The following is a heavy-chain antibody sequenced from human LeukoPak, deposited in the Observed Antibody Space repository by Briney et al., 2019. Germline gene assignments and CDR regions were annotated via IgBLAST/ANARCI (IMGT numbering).Heavy chain of an antibody. CDR2: IRSKAYGGTT. CDR3: TRFGGYDFWSGYYADY. V-gene: IGHV3-49*03. CDR1: GGSISSYY. D-gene: IGHD3-3*01. J-gene: IGHJ4*02. Sequence: LSLTCTVSGGSISSYYWSWIRQAPGRGLEWVGFIRSKAYGGTTEYAASVKGRFTISRDDSKSIAYLQMNSLKTEDTAVYYCTRFGGYDFWSGYYADYWGQGTLVTVSS.